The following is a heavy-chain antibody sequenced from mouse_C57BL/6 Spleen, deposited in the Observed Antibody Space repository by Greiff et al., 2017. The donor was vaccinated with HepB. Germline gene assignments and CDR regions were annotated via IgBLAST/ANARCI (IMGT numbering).Heavy chain of an antibody. Sequence: VQLQQSGPELVKPGASVKISCKASGYAFSSSWMNWVKQRPGKGLEWIGRIYPGDGDTNYNGKFKGKATLTADNSSSTAYMQRSSLTSEDSAVYFGARYYDYDNAMDYWGQGTSVTVSS. D-gene: IGHD2-4*01. CDR2: IYPGDGDT. CDR1: GYAFSSSW. V-gene: IGHV1-82*01. J-gene: IGHJ4*01. CDR3: ARYYDYDNAMDY.